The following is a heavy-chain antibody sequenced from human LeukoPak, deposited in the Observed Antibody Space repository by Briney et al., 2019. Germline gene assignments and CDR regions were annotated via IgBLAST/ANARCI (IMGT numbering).Heavy chain of an antibody. V-gene: IGHV4-61*02. CDR3: ARERADTMVSVYYMDV. CDR2: IYTSGST. Sequence: PSQTLSLTCTVSGGSLSSGSYYWSWIRQPAGKGLEWIGRIYTSGSTNYNPSLKSRVTISVDTSKNQFSLKLSSVTAADTAVYYCARERADTMVSVYYMDVWGKGTTVTVSS. CDR1: GGSLSSGSYY. J-gene: IGHJ6*03. D-gene: IGHD3-10*01.